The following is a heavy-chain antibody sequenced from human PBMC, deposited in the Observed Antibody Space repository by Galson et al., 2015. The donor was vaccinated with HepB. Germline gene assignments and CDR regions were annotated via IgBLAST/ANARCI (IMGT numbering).Heavy chain of an antibody. Sequence: SLRLSCAASGFTFSSYSMNWVRQAPGKGLEWVSYISSSSSTIYYADSVKGRFTISRDNAKNSLYLQMNSLRAEDTAVYYCARDQGLLWFGELPVDYWGQGTLVTVSS. CDR3: ARDQGLLWFGELPVDY. D-gene: IGHD3-10*01. V-gene: IGHV3-48*01. CDR1: GFTFSSYS. J-gene: IGHJ4*02. CDR2: ISSSSSTI.